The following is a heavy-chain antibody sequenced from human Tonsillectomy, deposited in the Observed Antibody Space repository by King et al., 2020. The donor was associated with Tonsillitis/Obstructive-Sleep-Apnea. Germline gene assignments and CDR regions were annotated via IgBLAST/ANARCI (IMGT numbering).Heavy chain of an antibody. J-gene: IGHJ4*02. Sequence: LVQSGAEVKKPGASVKITCKASGYTFIMYGISWVRQAPGQGLEWMGWISPYNGNTEYAQRLQGRVTMTTDTSTSTAYIELRSLTSDDTAVYFCARPGYSESYQTLDYWGQGTLVTVSS. D-gene: IGHD2-21*01. V-gene: IGHV1-18*01. CDR3: ARPGYSESYQTLDY. CDR2: ISPYNGNT. CDR1: GYTFIMYG.